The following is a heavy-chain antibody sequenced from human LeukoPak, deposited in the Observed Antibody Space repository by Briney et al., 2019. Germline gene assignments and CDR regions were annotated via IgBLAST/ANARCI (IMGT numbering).Heavy chain of an antibody. Sequence: GGSLRLSCAASGFTFSSYWMSWVRQAPGKGLEWVANIKQDGSEKYYVDSVKGRFTISRDNAKNSLYLQMNSLRAEDTAVYYCARDRTPGDVPTWFDPWGQGTLVTVSS. V-gene: IGHV3-7*01. CDR2: IKQDGSEK. D-gene: IGHD4-17*01. J-gene: IGHJ5*02. CDR1: GFTFSSYW. CDR3: ARDRTPGDVPTWFDP.